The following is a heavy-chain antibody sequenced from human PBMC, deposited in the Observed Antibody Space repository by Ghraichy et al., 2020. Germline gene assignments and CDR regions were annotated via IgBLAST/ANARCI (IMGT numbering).Heavy chain of an antibody. CDR2: IYYSGST. CDR3: ARLNVALDAFDI. CDR1: GDSISITDYY. D-gene: IGHD5-12*01. J-gene: IGHJ3*02. V-gene: IGHV4-39*01. Sequence: SETLSLTCTVSGDSISITDYYWGWIRQPPGKGLEWIGNIYYSGSTYSNPSLKSRVTISVDTSNNQFSLKLSSVTAADTAVYYCARLNVALDAFDIWGQGTLVTVSS.